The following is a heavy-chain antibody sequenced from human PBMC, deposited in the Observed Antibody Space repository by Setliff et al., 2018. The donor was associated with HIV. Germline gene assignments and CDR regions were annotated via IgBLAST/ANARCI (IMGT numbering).Heavy chain of an antibody. V-gene: IGHV4-61*09. Sequence: PSETLSLTCTVSGGSISSGSYYWTWIRQPAGKGLEWIGQIYTSGSTNYNPSLKSRVIISVDTSKNQFSLKLRSVTAADTAVYYCARDKGVAVTRGYNWFDPWGQGTLVTVSS. D-gene: IGHD3-10*01. CDR1: GGSISSGSYY. CDR3: ARDKGVAVTRGYNWFDP. CDR2: IYTSGST. J-gene: IGHJ5*02.